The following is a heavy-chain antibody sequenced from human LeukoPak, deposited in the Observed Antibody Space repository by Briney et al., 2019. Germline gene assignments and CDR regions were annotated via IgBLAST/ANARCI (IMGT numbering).Heavy chain of an antibody. V-gene: IGHV4-34*01. CDR1: GGSFSGYY. D-gene: IGHD4-11*01. CDR2: INHSGST. J-gene: IGHJ4*02. Sequence: PSETLSLTCAVYGGSFSGYYWSWIRQPPGKGLEWIGEINHSGSTNYNPSLKSRVTISVDTSKNQFSLKLSSVTAADTAVYYCASRISQTTPLDYWGQGTLVTVSS. CDR3: ASRISQTTPLDY.